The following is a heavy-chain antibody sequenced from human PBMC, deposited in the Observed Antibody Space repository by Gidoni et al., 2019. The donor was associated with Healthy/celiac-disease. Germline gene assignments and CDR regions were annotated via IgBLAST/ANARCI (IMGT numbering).Heavy chain of an antibody. Sequence: QVTLRESGPALVKPTQTLTLTCTFSGFSLSTSGMCLSWIRQPPGKALEWLALIDWDDDKYYSTSLKTRLTISKDTSKNQVVLTMTNMDPVDTATYYCARMRGGVFSPYGSGSYYRSNYYYYGMDVWGQGTTVTVSS. J-gene: IGHJ6*02. V-gene: IGHV2-70*01. D-gene: IGHD3-10*01. CDR3: ARMRGGVFSPYGSGSYYRSNYYYYGMDV. CDR1: GFSLSTSGMC. CDR2: IDWDDDK.